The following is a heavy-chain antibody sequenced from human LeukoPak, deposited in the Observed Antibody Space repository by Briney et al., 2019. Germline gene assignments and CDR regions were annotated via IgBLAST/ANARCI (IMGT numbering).Heavy chain of an antibody. V-gene: IGHV1-69*13. CDR3: ASQPQRRWYYYGMDV. CDR1: GGTFSSHA. Sequence: SVKVSCKASGGTFSSHAISWVRQAPGQGLEWMGGIIPIFGTANYAQKFQGRVTITADESTSTAYMELSSLRSEDTAVYYCASQPQRRWYYYGMDVWGKGTTVTVSS. CDR2: IIPIFGTA. D-gene: IGHD6-25*01. J-gene: IGHJ6*04.